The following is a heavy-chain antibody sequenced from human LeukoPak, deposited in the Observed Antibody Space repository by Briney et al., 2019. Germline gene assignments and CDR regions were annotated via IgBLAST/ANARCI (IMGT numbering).Heavy chain of an antibody. Sequence: ASVTVSCKASGYTFTGYYMHWVRQAPGQGLEWMGWINPNSGGTNYAQKFQSWVTMTRDTSISTAYMELSRLRSDDTAVYYCARGAGSGWYYYYYGMDVWGQGTTVTVSS. V-gene: IGHV1-2*04. D-gene: IGHD6-19*01. CDR3: ARGAGSGWYYYYYGMDV. J-gene: IGHJ6*02. CDR1: GYTFTGYY. CDR2: INPNSGGT.